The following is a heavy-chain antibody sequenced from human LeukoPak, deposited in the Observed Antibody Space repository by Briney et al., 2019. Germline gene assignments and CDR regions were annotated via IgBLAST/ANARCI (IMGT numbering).Heavy chain of an antibody. V-gene: IGHV3-48*03. D-gene: IGHD5-24*01. CDR1: GFTFSSYE. CDR3: AREREMATIADSHFDY. Sequence: GGSLRLSCAASGFTFSSYEMNWVRQAPGKGLEWVSFISSTGSPIYYADSVKGRFTISRDNAKNSLYLQMNSLRAEDTAVYYCAREREMATIADSHFDYWGQGTLVTVSS. J-gene: IGHJ4*02. CDR2: ISSTGSPI.